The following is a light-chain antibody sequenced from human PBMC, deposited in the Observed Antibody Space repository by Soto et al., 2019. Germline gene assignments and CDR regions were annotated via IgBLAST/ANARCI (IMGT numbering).Light chain of an antibody. J-gene: IGLJ1*01. CDR1: SSNIGTNS. CDR2: NND. V-gene: IGLV1-44*01. Sequence: HSVLTQPPSASGTPGQRVTISCSGGSSNIGTNSVNWYQQLPGRAPKLLIYNNDLRPSGVPDRFSGSKSGTSASLAISGLQSEDEADYYCAAWDDSLNGFYVFGIGTKLTVL. CDR3: AAWDDSLNGFYV.